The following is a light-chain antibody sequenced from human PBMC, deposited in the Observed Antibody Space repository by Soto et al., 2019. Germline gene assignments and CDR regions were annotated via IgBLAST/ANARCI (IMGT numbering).Light chain of an antibody. CDR1: SGDVGGYNY. J-gene: IGLJ2*01. CDR3: CSYTTSSTLG. V-gene: IGLV2-14*03. Sequence: QSALTQPASVSGSPGQSITISCTGTSGDVGGYNYVSWYQHHPGKAPKLMIYDVSHRPSGVSNRFSGSKSGNTASLTISGLQAEDEADYYCCSYTTSSTLGFGGGTKLTVL. CDR2: DVS.